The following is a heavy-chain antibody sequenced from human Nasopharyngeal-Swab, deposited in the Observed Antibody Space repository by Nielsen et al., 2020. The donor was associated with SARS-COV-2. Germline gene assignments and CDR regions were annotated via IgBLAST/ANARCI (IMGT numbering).Heavy chain of an antibody. D-gene: IGHD3-3*01. V-gene: IGHV1-3*01. CDR2: INAGNGNT. CDR3: AREGATIFGVVIVVDY. CDR1: GYTFTSYA. Sequence: ASVKVSCKASGYTFTSYAMHWVRQPPGQRLEWMGWINAGNGNTKYSQKFQGRVTITRDTSASTAYMELSSLRSEDTAVYYCAREGATIFGVVIVVDYWGQGTLVTVSS. J-gene: IGHJ4*02.